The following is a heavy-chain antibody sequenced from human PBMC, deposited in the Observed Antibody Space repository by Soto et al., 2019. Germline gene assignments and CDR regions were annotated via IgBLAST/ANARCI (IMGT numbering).Heavy chain of an antibody. CDR1: GFTFSSYA. CDR3: ARDGGAFDI. V-gene: IGHV3-30-3*01. Sequence: QVPLVESGGGVVQPGRSLRLSCAASGFTFSSYAMHWVRQAPGKGLEWVAVISYDGSNKYYADSVKGRFTISRDNSKNTLYLQMNSLRAEDTAVYYCARDGGAFDIWGQGTMVTVSS. J-gene: IGHJ3*02. CDR2: ISYDGSNK. D-gene: IGHD3-16*01.